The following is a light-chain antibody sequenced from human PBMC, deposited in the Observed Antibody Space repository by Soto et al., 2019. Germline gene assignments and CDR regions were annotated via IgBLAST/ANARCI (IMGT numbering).Light chain of an antibody. J-gene: IGLJ3*02. CDR1: SSNIGAGYD. CDR3: NSYTSNYTLV. CDR2: GNS. V-gene: IGLV1-40*01. Sequence: QAVVTQPPSVSGAPGQRVTISCTGSSSNIGAGYDVHWYQQLPGTAPKLLIYGNSNRPSGVPDRFSGSKSGTSASLAITGLQAEDEADYYCNSYTSNYTLVFGGGTKLTVL.